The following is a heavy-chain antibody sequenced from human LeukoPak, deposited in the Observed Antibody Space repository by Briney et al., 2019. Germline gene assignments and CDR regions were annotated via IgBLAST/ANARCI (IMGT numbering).Heavy chain of an antibody. CDR1: GGSXXSSYXXW. CDR3: ARGTDYVWGD. Sequence: VSGGSXXSSYXXWWSWVRQSPGKGLECIGEAHHSGETNYSPSFASRVTFSVDQSKNQLHLHLTSVTAADTAVYYCARGTDYVWGDWGQGTLVTVSS. J-gene: IGHJ4*01. CDR2: AHHSGET. V-gene: IGHV4-4*02. D-gene: IGHD3-16*01.